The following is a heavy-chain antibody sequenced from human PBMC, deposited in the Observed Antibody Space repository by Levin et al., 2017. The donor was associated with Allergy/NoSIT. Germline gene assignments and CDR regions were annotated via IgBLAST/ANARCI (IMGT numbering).Heavy chain of an antibody. CDR3: ARDDVASSSWYYPYYYGMDG. V-gene: IGHV3-30*04. J-gene: IGHJ6*02. CDR1: GFTFSSYA. D-gene: IGHD6-13*01. CDR2: ISYDGSNK. Sequence: AGGSLRLSCAASGFTFSSYAMHWVRQAPGKGLEWVAVISYDGSNKYYADSVKGRFTISRDNSKNTLYLQMNSLRAEDTAVYYCARDDVASSSWYYPYYYGMDGWGQGTTVTVSS.